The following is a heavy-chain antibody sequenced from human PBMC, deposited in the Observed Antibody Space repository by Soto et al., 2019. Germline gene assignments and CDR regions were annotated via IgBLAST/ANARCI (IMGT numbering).Heavy chain of an antibody. CDR1: GYTFADFY. CDR3: ATYYFGSGSYYRFDN. D-gene: IGHD3-10*01. Sequence: QLVQSGAEVKGPGASIRVSCKTSGYTFADFYIHWVRQAPGQGLEWMGWISASDGSTNSAPKFRGRISMTTDTSTNTAYMDLLSLTSDDTAVYFCATYYFGSGSYYRFDNWGQGTLVTVSS. V-gene: IGHV1-18*04. J-gene: IGHJ4*02. CDR2: ISASDGST.